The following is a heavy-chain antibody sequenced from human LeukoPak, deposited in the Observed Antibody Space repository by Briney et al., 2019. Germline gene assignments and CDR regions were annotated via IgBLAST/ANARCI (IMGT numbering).Heavy chain of an antibody. J-gene: IGHJ4*02. CDR2: ISGSGGST. Sequence: GSLRLSCAASGFTFSSYGMSWVRQAPGKGLEWVSAISGSGGSTYYADSAKGRFTISRDNSKNTLYLQMNSLRAEDTAVYYCAKALDPYSSITFDYWGQGTLVTVSS. V-gene: IGHV3-23*01. CDR1: GFTFSSYG. D-gene: IGHD5-18*01. CDR3: AKALDPYSSITFDY.